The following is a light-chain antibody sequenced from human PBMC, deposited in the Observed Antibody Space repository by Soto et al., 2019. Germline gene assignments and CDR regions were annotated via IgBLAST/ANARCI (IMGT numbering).Light chain of an antibody. CDR3: QQYYSTPLT. CDR1: QSGLYSSNNKNY. Sequence: DIVMTQSPDSLAVSLGERATINCKSSQSGLYSSNNKNYLAWYQQKPGQPPKLLIYWASTRESGVPDRFSGSGSGTDFTLTIRRLQAEDVAVYYCQQYYSTPLTFGQGTKLEIK. V-gene: IGKV4-1*01. CDR2: WAS. J-gene: IGKJ2*01.